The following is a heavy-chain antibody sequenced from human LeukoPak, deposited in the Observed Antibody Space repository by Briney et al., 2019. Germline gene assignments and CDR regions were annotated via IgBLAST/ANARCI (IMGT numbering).Heavy chain of an antibody. Sequence: ASVKVSCKASGYTFTGYYIHWVRQAPGQGLEWMGWINPNSGGTKSAQRFQGRVTMSRDTSTSTAFMELSSLRSDDTAMYYCASHSSSRVSWIWGQGTVVTASS. CDR1: GYTFTGYY. V-gene: IGHV1-2*02. CDR3: ASHSSSRVSWI. D-gene: IGHD6-13*01. CDR2: INPNSGGT. J-gene: IGHJ3*02.